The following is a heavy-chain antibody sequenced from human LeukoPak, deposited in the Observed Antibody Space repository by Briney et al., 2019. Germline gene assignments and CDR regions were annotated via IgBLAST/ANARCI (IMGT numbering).Heavy chain of an antibody. CDR1: GFTFSSYA. CDR2: ISGSGGST. CDR3: AKVQVLRFLEWLPAPTDYYGMGV. Sequence: GGSLRLSCAASGFTFSSYAMSWVRQAPGKGLEWVSAISGSGGSTYYADSVKGRFTISRDNSKNTLYLQMNSLRAEDTAVYYCAKVQVLRFLEWLPAPTDYYGMGVWGQGTTVTVSS. V-gene: IGHV3-23*01. D-gene: IGHD3-3*01. J-gene: IGHJ6*02.